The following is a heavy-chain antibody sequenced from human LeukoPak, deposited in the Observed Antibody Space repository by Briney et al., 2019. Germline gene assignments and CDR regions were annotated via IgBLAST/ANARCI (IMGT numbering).Heavy chain of an antibody. CDR2: IRSKAYGGTT. D-gene: IGHD2-2*01. Sequence: PGGSLRLSCTASGFTFGDYAMSWVSQAPGKGLEWVGFIRSKAYGGTTEYAASVKGRFTISRDDSKSIAYLQMNSLKTEDTAVYYCTRGQDIVVVPAAMTFSYWGQGTLVTVSS. J-gene: IGHJ4*02. CDR1: GFTFGDYA. V-gene: IGHV3-49*04. CDR3: TRGQDIVVVPAAMTFSY.